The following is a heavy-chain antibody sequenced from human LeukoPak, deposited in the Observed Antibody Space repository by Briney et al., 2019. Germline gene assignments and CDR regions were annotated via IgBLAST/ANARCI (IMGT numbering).Heavy chain of an antibody. J-gene: IGHJ3*02. CDR2: TYYRSKRYN. V-gene: IGHV6-1*01. CDR3: ARDRDAFDI. Sequence: SKTLSLTCAISGDTVSSTIGGWNWIRQPPSRVLEWLGRTYYRSKRYNDYAVSVKSRITINTDTSKNQFSLQLNSVTPEDTAVYYCARDRDAFDIWGQGTMVTVSS. CDR1: GDTVSSTIGG.